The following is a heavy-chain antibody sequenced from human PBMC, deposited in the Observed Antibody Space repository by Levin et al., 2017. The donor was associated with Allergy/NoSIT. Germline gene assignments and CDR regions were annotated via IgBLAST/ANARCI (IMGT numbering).Heavy chain of an antibody. J-gene: IGHJ3*02. CDR2: ISYDGSNK. CDR1: GFTFSSYA. D-gene: IGHD6-19*01. CDR3: ARPEEGHSSGWFLWAFDI. Sequence: QRGESLKISCAASGFTFSSYAMHWVRQAPGKGLEWVAVISYDGSNKYYADSVKGRFTISRDNSKNTLYLQMNSLRAEDTAVYYCARPEEGHSSGWFLWAFDIWGQGTMVTVSS. V-gene: IGHV3-30-3*01.